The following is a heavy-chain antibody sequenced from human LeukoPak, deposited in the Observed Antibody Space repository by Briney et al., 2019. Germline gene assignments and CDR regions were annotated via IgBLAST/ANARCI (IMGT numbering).Heavy chain of an antibody. V-gene: IGHV3-21*01. J-gene: IGHJ3*02. CDR1: GFTFSSYW. CDR2: ISSGSSYI. CDR3: ARGDHYYDSSGYYPTLDAFDI. Sequence: PGGSLRLSCAASGFTFSSYWMSWVRQAPGKGLEWVSSISSGSSYIYYADSVKGRFTISRDNAKNSLYLQMNSLRAEDTAVYYCARGDHYYDSSGYYPTLDAFDIWGQGTMVTVSS. D-gene: IGHD3-22*01.